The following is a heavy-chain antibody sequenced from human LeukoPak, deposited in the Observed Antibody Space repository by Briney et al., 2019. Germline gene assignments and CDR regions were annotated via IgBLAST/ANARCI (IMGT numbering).Heavy chain of an antibody. Sequence: PSETLSLTCSASGGSISSYYWSWIRQPPGRDLEWIGYIYYSGSTNYNPSLKSRVTISVDTSKNQFSLKLSSVTAADTAVYYCAKRLPNGVFDYWGQGTLVTVSS. CDR1: GGSISSYY. V-gene: IGHV4-59*08. CDR3: AKRLPNGVFDY. D-gene: IGHD2-8*01. CDR2: IYYSGST. J-gene: IGHJ4*02.